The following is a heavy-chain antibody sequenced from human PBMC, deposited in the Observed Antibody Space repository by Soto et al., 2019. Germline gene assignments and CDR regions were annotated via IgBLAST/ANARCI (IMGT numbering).Heavy chain of an antibody. CDR1: GDSISNLDYF. J-gene: IGHJ5*01. CDR2: IYKSANT. CDR3: ARGRYCLTGRCFPNWFDS. D-gene: IGHD7-27*01. Sequence: QVQLLESGPGLVKPSQTLSLTCSVSGDSISNLDYFWSWIRQPPGQALEYIGYIYKSANTYYNTSFESRVAISVDESKGQFSLNVTSGTAADTAVYFCARGRYCLTGRCFPNWFDSWGQGALVTVSS. V-gene: IGHV4-30-4*01.